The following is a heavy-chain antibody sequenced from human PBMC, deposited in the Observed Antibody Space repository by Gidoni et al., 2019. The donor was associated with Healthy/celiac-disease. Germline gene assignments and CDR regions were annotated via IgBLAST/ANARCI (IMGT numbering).Heavy chain of an antibody. CDR1: GGSISSYY. D-gene: IGHD6-13*01. CDR2: IYYSGST. Sequence: QVQLQESGPGLVKPSETLSLTCTVSGGSISSYYWSWIRQPPGKGLEWIGYIYYSGSTNYNPSLKSRVTISVDTSKNQFSLKLSSVTAADTAVYYCARLRPDEQQLVVNAFDIWGQGTMVTVSS. J-gene: IGHJ3*02. CDR3: ARLRPDEQQLVVNAFDI. V-gene: IGHV4-59*08.